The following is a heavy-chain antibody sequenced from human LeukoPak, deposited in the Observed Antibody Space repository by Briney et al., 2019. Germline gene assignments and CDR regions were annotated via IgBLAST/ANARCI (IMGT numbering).Heavy chain of an antibody. J-gene: IGHJ5*02. Sequence: GGSLRLSCAASGFTFSSYAMSWVRQAPGKGLEWVSAISGSGGSTYYADSVKGRFTISRNNSKNTLYLQMNSLRAEDTAVYYCAKAYCGGDCYSQWFDPWGQGTLVTVSS. D-gene: IGHD2-21*02. V-gene: IGHV3-23*01. CDR1: GFTFSSYA. CDR3: AKAYCGGDCYSQWFDP. CDR2: ISGSGGST.